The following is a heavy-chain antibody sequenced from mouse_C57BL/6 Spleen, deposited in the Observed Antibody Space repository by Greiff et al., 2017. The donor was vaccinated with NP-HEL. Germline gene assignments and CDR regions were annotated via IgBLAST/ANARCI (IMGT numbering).Heavy chain of an antibody. J-gene: IGHJ1*03. CDR3: AIAHSYGRYFDV. V-gene: IGHV2-6*03. D-gene: IGHD1-1*01. Sequence: VKLMESGPGLVAPSQSLSITCTVSGFSLTSYGVHWVRQPPGKGLEWLVVIWGDGSTTYNSALKSRLSNRKDNSKSQVFLKMNSLQTDDTAIYYCAIAHSYGRYFDVWGTGTTVTVAS. CDR2: IWGDGST. CDR1: GFSLTSYG.